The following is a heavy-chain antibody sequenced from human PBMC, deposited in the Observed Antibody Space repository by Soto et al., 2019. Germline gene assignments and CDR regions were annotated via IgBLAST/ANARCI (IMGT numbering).Heavy chain of an antibody. V-gene: IGHV3-30-3*01. J-gene: IGHJ4*02. Sequence: SGGSLRLSCAASGFTFSSYAMHWVRQAPGKGLEWVAVISYDGSNKYYADSVKGRFTISRDNSKNTLYLQMNSLRAEDTAVYYCAREHCSGGSCRTRAFDYWGQGTLVTVSS. CDR3: AREHCSGGSCRTRAFDY. CDR2: ISYDGSNK. D-gene: IGHD2-15*01. CDR1: GFTFSSYA.